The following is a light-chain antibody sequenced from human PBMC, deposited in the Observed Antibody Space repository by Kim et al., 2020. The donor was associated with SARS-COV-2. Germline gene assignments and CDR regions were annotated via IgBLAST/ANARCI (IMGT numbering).Light chain of an antibody. J-gene: IGLJ2*01. CDR2: GTN. Sequence: KTVTISCTRRSGSIATNYVQWYQQRPGSYPTIVICGTNQKPAGVPDRFSGSIDTSSNSASLTISGLKTEDEADYYCQSYDSSIPVVFGGGTQLTVL. V-gene: IGLV6-57*01. CDR1: SGSIATNY. CDR3: QSYDSSIPVV.